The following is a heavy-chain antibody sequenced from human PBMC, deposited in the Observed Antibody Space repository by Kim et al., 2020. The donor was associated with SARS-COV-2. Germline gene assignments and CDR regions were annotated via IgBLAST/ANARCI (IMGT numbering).Heavy chain of an antibody. D-gene: IGHD6-13*01. Sequence: GGSLRLSCTASGFTFTNFAMNWVRQAPGKGLEWVSGISGSVDRTYYADSVKGRFTISRDNSKNTLYLQMNSLRAEDTAMYYCAKDVTWSAAATGGHFDYWGQGTLVTVSS. CDR3: AKDVTWSAAATGGHFDY. CDR2: ISGSVDRT. CDR1: GFTFTNFA. J-gene: IGHJ4*02. V-gene: IGHV3-23*01.